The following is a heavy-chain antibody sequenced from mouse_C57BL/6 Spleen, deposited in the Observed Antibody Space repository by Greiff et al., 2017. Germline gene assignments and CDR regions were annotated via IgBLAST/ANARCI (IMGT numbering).Heavy chain of an antibody. CDR3: AREESYAMDY. Sequence: VQLQQPGAELVKPGASVKMSCKASGYTFTSYWITWVKQRPGQGLEWIGDIYPGSGSTNYNEKVKSKATLTVDTASSTAYMQLSSLTSEDSAVYYGAREESYAMDYWGQGTSVTVSS. CDR1: GYTFTSYW. V-gene: IGHV1-55*01. CDR2: IYPGSGST. J-gene: IGHJ4*01.